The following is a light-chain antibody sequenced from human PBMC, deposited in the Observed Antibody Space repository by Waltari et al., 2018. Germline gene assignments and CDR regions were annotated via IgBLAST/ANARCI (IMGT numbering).Light chain of an antibody. Sequence: ELVLTQSPGTVSLSPGERATLSCRASQRVTNNYLAWYRQNPGLPPRLLMYGASTRASGIPDRFSGSGSGTDFTLTISRLEPEDFAVYYCQQYGSSPTFGQGTRLEIK. CDR2: GAS. CDR3: QQYGSSPT. V-gene: IGKV3-20*01. CDR1: QRVTNNY. J-gene: IGKJ5*01.